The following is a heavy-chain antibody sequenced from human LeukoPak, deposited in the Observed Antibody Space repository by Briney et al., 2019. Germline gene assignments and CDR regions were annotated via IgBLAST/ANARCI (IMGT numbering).Heavy chain of an antibody. Sequence: PSETLSLTCTVSGGSISSYYWSWIRQPPGKGLEWIGYIYYSGSTNYNPSLKSRVTISVDTSKNQFSLKLSSVTAADTAVYYCARFLPYYDSSGYYSHAFDIWGQGTLVTVSS. CDR1: GGSISSYY. V-gene: IGHV4-59*01. CDR2: IYYSGST. CDR3: ARFLPYYDSSGYYSHAFDI. J-gene: IGHJ4*02. D-gene: IGHD3-22*01.